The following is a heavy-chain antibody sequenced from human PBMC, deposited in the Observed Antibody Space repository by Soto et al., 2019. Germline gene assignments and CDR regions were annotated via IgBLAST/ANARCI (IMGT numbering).Heavy chain of an antibody. CDR2: ISSSGSTI. V-gene: IGHV3-11*01. J-gene: IGHJ6*02. D-gene: IGHD3-22*01. CDR3: AKDLGNYYYDSSGYSSYGMDV. CDR1: GFTFSDYY. Sequence: GWSLRLSCAASGFTFSDYYMSWIRQAPGKGLEGVSYISSSGSTIYYADSVKGRFTISRDNAKNSLYLQMNSLRAEDTAVYYCAKDLGNYYYDSSGYSSYGMDVWGQGTTVSLSS.